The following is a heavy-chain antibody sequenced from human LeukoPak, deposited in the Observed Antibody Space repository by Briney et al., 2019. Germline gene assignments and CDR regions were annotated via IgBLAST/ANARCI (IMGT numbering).Heavy chain of an antibody. CDR2: IYYSGST. J-gene: IGHJ2*01. D-gene: IGHD6-6*01. Sequence: SETLSLTCTVSGGSISSYYWSWIRQPPGKGLEWIGYIYYSGSTNYNPSLKSRVTISVDTSKSQFSLKLSSVTAADTAVYYCATLPCATHSSSSRDRWYFDLWGRGTLVTVSS. CDR1: GGSISSYY. V-gene: IGHV4-59*08. CDR3: ATLPCATHSSSSRDRWYFDL.